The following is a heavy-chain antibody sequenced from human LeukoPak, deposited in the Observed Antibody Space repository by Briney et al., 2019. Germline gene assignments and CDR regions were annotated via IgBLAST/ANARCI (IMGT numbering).Heavy chain of an antibody. CDR2: ANPNSGDT. J-gene: IGHJ4*02. Sequence: ASVKVSCKASGYIFTTFEISWVRHAPGQGLEWMGWANPNSGDTGYAQQIQGRVNLNRNTAIATAYMELSSLKSEDTAVYYCARVDTGLTYWGQGTLIIVSS. CDR3: ARVDTGLTY. D-gene: IGHD2-8*02. V-gene: IGHV1-8*02. CDR1: GYIFTTFE.